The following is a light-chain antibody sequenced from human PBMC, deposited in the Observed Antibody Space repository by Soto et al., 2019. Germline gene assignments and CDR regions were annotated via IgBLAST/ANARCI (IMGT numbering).Light chain of an antibody. CDR3: MQCARWPPYT. CDR2: KVS. Sequence: EVVMTQSPLSLPVTLGQPASISCRSSQSLAYIDGNTYLSWFQQRPGQSPRRLIHKVSNRESGVPERFSGSGSGTDFTLKISRVEAEDVGVYYCMQCARWPPYTFGQGTKLEIK. J-gene: IGKJ2*01. CDR1: QSLAYIDGNTY. V-gene: IGKV2-30*01.